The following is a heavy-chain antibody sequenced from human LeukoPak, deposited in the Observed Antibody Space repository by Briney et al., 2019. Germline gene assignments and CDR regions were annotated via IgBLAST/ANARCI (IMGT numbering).Heavy chain of an antibody. V-gene: IGHV3-15*01. CDR1: GFTFSNAW. J-gene: IGHJ4*02. CDR2: IKSKTDGGTT. D-gene: IGHD1-26*01. CDR3: AKERMGATTFDY. Sequence: GGSLRFSCAASGFTFSNAWMSWVRQAPGKGLEWVGRIKSKTDGGTTDYAAPVKGRFTISRDNSKNTLYLQMNSLRAEDTAVYYCAKERMGATTFDYWGQGTLVTVSS.